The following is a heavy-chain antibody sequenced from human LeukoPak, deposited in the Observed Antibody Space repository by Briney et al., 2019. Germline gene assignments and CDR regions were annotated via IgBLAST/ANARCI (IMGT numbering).Heavy chain of an antibody. J-gene: IGHJ4*02. Sequence: PGGSLRLSCAASGFTFSSYETNWVRQAPGKGLEWVSYISSSGSTIYYADSVKGRFTISRDNAKNSLYLQMNSLRAEDTAVYYCARDSPGYSSGWYSPAPFDYWGQGTLVTVSS. CDR2: ISSSGSTI. CDR3: ARDSPGYSSGWYSPAPFDY. CDR1: GFTFSSYE. V-gene: IGHV3-48*03. D-gene: IGHD6-19*01.